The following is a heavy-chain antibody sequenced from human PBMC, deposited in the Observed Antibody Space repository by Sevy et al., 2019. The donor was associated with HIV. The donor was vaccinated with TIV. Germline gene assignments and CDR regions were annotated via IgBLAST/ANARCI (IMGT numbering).Heavy chain of an antibody. CDR3: ARVEIQLWPIRSYYFDY. J-gene: IGHJ4*02. Sequence: ASVKVSCKASGYTFTSYGISWVRQAPGQGLEWMGWISAYNGNTNYAQKLQGRVTMTTDTSTSTAYMELRSLRSDDTAVYYCARVEIQLWPIRSYYFDYWGQGTLVTVSS. CDR1: GYTFTSYG. CDR2: ISAYNGNT. D-gene: IGHD5-18*01. V-gene: IGHV1-18*01.